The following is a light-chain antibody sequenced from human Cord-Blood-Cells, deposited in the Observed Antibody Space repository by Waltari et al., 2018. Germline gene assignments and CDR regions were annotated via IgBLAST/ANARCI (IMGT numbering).Light chain of an antibody. CDR2: DVR. CDR3: SSYTRSSTWV. CDR1: SSDVGGYNY. Sequence: QSALTQPASVSGSPGQSITISCTSTSSDVGGYNYVSWYQQHPGKAPKPMMYDVRNRPPGVSIRFSGSKSGNTASLTISGLQAEDEADYYCSSYTRSSTWVFGGGTKLTVL. V-gene: IGLV2-14*01. J-gene: IGLJ3*02.